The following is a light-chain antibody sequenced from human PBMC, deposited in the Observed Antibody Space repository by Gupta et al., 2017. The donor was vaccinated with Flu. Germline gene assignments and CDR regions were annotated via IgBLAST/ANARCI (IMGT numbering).Light chain of an antibody. V-gene: IGKV1-5*03. CDR1: QSISSW. CDR2: KAS. Sequence: PSTLSASVGDRVTITCRASQSISSWLAWYQQKPGKAPKLLIYKASSLESGVPSRFSGSGSGTEFTLTISSLQPDDFATYYCQQDNSSSGTFGQGTKVEIK. J-gene: IGKJ1*01. CDR3: QQDNSSSGT.